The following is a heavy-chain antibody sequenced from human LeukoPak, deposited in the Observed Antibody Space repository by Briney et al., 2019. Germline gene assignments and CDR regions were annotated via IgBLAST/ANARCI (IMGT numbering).Heavy chain of an antibody. V-gene: IGHV4-30-2*01. Sequence: SETLSLTCAVSGGSISRGGNSWSWIRQPPGKGLEWIGYIWHSGSTYYNPSLKGRVTISVDRSKNQFSLRLSSVTAADTAVYYCARVAGSGSLLFDFWGQGALVTVSS. J-gene: IGHJ4*02. D-gene: IGHD3-10*01. CDR1: GGSISRGGNS. CDR3: ARVAGSGSLLFDF. CDR2: IWHSGST.